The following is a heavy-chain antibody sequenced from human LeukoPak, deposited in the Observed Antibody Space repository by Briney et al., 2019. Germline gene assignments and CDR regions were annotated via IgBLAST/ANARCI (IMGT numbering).Heavy chain of an antibody. CDR3: ATGSYSGGFDK. CDR1: GGSISPYE. J-gene: IGHJ4*02. D-gene: IGHD2-8*02. CDR2: IRNTGSA. Sequence: SETLSLTCTVSGGSISPYEWSWIRQSAGKRLEWIGLIRNTGSADYSPSLKSRVTLSIDTSKSQISLRLTSVTAADTAVYYCATGSYSGGFDKWGQGTLVIVPS. V-gene: IGHV4-4*07.